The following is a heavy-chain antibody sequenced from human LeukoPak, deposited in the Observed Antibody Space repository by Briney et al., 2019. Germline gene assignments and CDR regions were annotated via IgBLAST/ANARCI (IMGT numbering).Heavy chain of an antibody. CDR1: GGSISSYY. V-gene: IGHV4-59*01. CDR2: IYYSGST. J-gene: IGHJ5*02. Sequence: NPSETLSLTCTVSGGSISSYYWSWIRQPPGKGLEWIGHIYYSGSTNYNPSLKSRVTISVDTSKNQFSLKLSSVTAADTAVYYCARGANWFDPCGQGTLVTVSS. CDR3: ARGANWFDP.